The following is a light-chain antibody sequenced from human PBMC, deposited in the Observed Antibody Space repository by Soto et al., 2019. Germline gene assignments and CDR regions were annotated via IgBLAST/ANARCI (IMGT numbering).Light chain of an antibody. CDR2: VAT. Sequence: EIVLTQSPGTLSLPPGERATLSCRASQSVSSSYLAWYQQKPGQAPRLHIHVATSCATGIPDSVSGSGSGTDFTLTISRLEPEDFAVYYCQQYGSSPPYTFGQGTKLEIK. CDR3: QQYGSSPPYT. CDR1: QSVSSSY. J-gene: IGKJ2*01. V-gene: IGKV3-20*01.